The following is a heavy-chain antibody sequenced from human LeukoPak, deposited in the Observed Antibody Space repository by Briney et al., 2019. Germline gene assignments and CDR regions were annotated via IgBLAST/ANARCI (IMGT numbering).Heavy chain of an antibody. CDR3: ARRGAGGSYYFDY. CDR1: GFTFSSYA. J-gene: IGHJ4*02. Sequence: GGSLRLSCAASGFTFSSYAMSWVRQAPGKGLEWVLVISGSGGNTYYADSVKGRFTISRDNSKNTLDLQMNSLRADDTAVYYCARRGAGGSYYFDYWGQGTLVTVSS. D-gene: IGHD3-10*01. V-gene: IGHV3-23*01. CDR2: ISGSGGNT.